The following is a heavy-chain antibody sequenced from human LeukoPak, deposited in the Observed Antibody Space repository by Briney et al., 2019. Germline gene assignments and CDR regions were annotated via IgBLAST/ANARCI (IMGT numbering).Heavy chain of an antibody. J-gene: IGHJ4*02. D-gene: IGHD5-18*01. V-gene: IGHV3-53*01. CDR1: GGSISSYY. CDR3: ARDLDSYGSY. Sequence: ETLSLTCTVSGGSISSYYWSWVRQAPGKGLEWVSVIYSDGSTYYADPVKGRFTISRDNSKNTLYLQMNSLRAEDTAVYYCARDLDSYGSYWGQGTLVTVSS. CDR2: IYSDGST.